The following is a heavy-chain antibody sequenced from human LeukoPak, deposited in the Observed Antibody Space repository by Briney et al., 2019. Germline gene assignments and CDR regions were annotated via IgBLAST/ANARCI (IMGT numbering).Heavy chain of an antibody. V-gene: IGHV4-59*01. CDR3: VRDLDWGGCDL. D-gene: IGHD3-3*01. CDR2: IFHTGST. CDR1: GGSINSFF. J-gene: IGHJ3*01. Sequence: SETLSLTCTVSGGSINSFFWTWVRQPPGKGLEWIGNIFHTGSTSYNPSLESRVTISRDPSKNQFSLRLTSVTAADTAIYYCVRDLDWGGCDLWGQGKMVTVSS.